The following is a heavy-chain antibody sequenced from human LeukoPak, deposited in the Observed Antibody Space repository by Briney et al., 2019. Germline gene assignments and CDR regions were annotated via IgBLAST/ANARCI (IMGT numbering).Heavy chain of an antibody. CDR2: IWYDGSNK. CDR3: ARDQLNYYYYYGMDV. Sequence: HAGGSLRLSCAASGFTFSSYGMHWVRQAPGKGLEWVAVIWYDGSNKYYADSVKGRFTISRDNSKNTLYLQMYSLRAEDTAVYYCARDQLNYYYYYGMDVWGQGTTVTVSS. D-gene: IGHD1-1*01. V-gene: IGHV3-33*01. CDR1: GFTFSSYG. J-gene: IGHJ6*02.